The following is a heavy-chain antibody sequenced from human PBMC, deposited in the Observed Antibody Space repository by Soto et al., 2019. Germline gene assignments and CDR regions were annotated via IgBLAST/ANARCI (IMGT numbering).Heavy chain of an antibody. CDR1: GYRFSRYW. CDR3: ARLAGHDTFDI. J-gene: IGHJ3*02. Sequence: GESLKISWKGSGYRFSRYWIGWVRQMPGKGLEWMGIIYPPDSDTRYSPSFQGQVTISVDRSIDTTYLQWSSLKASDLAMYYCARLAGHDTFDIWGQGTMVTVSS. V-gene: IGHV5-51*01. CDR2: IYPPDSDT. D-gene: IGHD6-13*01.